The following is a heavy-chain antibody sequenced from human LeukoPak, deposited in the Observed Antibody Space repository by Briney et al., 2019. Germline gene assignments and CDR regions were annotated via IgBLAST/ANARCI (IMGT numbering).Heavy chain of an antibody. V-gene: IGHV1-8*02. Sequence: ASVKVSCKASGGTFSSYAISWVRQAPGQGLEWMGWMNPNSGNTGYAQKFQGRVTMTRNTSISTAYMELSSLRSEDTAVYYCARVTRRTTVVPLGYWGQGTLVTVSS. CDR1: GGTFSSYA. D-gene: IGHD4-23*01. CDR2: MNPNSGNT. CDR3: ARVTRRTTVVPLGY. J-gene: IGHJ4*02.